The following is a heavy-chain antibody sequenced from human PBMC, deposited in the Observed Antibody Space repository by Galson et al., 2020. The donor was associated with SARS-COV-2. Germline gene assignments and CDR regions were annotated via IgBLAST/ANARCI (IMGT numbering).Heavy chain of an antibody. CDR1: GGSFSGYY. J-gene: IGHJ6*02. Sequence: TCAVYGGSFSGYYWSWIRQPPGKGLEWIGEINHSGSTNYNPSLKSRVTISVDTSKNQFSLKLSSVTAADTAVYYCARTFGSGRAPHSYYYYGMDVWGQGTTVTVSS. CDR3: ARTFGSGRAPHSYYYYGMDV. D-gene: IGHD3-10*01. CDR2: INHSGST. V-gene: IGHV4-34*01.